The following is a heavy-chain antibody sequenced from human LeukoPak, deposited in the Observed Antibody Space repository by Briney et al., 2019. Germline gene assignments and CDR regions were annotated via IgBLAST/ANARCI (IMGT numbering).Heavy chain of an antibody. CDR2: INHSGST. D-gene: IGHD4-17*01. V-gene: IGHV4-34*01. Sequence: SETLSLTCAVYGGSFSGYYWSWIRQPPGKGLEWIGEINHSGSTNYNPSLKSRVTISVDTSKNQFSLKLSSVTAADTAVYYCAGVHYGYNWFHPWGQGTLVTVSS. CDR3: AGVHYGYNWFHP. CDR1: GGSFSGYY. J-gene: IGHJ5*02.